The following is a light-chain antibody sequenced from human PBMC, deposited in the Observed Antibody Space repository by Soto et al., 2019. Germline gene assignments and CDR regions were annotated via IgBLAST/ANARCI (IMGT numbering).Light chain of an antibody. CDR2: KAS. V-gene: IGKV1-5*03. CDR3: QQYNSYWT. J-gene: IGKJ1*01. Sequence: DIQMTQSASSLSASVEERVIITCRASQSISNHLNWYQQKPGKAPKLLIHKASSLESGVPSRFSGSGSGTEFTLTISSLQPDDFATYYCQQYNSYWTFGQGTKVDIK. CDR1: QSISNH.